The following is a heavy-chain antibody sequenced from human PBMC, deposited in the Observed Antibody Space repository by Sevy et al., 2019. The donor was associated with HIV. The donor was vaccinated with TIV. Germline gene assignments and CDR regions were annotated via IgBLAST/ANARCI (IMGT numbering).Heavy chain of an antibody. CDR2: ISSSSSTI. CDR3: ARDHDYYDSSGYYFNWFDP. D-gene: IGHD3-22*01. CDR1: GFTFSSYS. J-gene: IGHJ5*02. Sequence: GSLRLSCAASGFTFSSYSMNWVRQAPGKGLEWVSYISSSSSTIYYADSVKGRFTISRDNAKNSLYLQMNSLRDEDTAVYYCARDHDYYDSSGYYFNWFDPWGQGTLVTVSS. V-gene: IGHV3-48*02.